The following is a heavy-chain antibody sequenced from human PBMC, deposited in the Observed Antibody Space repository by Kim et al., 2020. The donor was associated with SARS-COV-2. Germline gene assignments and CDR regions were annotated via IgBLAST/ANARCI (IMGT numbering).Heavy chain of an antibody. CDR2: IYYSGST. J-gene: IGHJ5*02. CDR1: GGSISGGDYY. D-gene: IGHD3-9*01. CDR3: ARGTGTGYPNWFDP. V-gene: IGHV4-30-4*01. Sequence: SETLSLTCTVSGGSISGGDYYWSWIRQPPGKGLEWIGYIYYSGSTYYTPSLKSRLSVSVDMSKNQFSLKLSSVTAADTAVYYCARGTGTGYPNWFDPWGQGTLVTGSS.